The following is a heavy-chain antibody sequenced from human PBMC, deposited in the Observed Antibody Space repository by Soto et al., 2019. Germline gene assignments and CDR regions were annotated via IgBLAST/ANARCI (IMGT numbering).Heavy chain of an antibody. J-gene: IGHJ4*01. D-gene: IGHD1-26*01. V-gene: IGHV6-1*01. Sequence: SRTLSLTCAITRDSVSSNSAGWSWVRQSPSRGLEWLGRTYYRSKWYYEYAVSVRGRITINPDTSKNQYTLQLNSATPEDTAVYFCARGEQYRGRIFDYWGQGTLVTVS. CDR1: RDSVSSNSAG. CDR3: ARGEQYRGRIFDY. CDR2: TYYRSKWYY.